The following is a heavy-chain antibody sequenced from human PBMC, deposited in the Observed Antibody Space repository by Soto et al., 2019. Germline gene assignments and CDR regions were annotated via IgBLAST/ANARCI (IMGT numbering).Heavy chain of an antibody. CDR2: IKEDGSEK. CDR3: ARGDYYDRRFDS. D-gene: IGHD3-22*01. CDR1: GFTFSSSW. V-gene: IGHV3-7*03. Sequence: GGSLRLSCAASGFTFSSSWMNWVRQAPGKGLEWVADIKEDGSEKYYVDSLKGRFTISRDDAKNSLYLQMNSLGAEDTAVYYCARGDYYDRRFDSWGQGTLVTVSS. J-gene: IGHJ4*02.